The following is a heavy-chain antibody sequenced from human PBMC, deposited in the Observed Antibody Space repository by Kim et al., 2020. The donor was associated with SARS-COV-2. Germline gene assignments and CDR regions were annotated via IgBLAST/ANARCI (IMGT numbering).Heavy chain of an antibody. D-gene: IGHD3-22*01. CDR1: GFTFSSYG. V-gene: IGHV3-30*18. CDR3: AKDGDTAYYYDSSGYYDYYYGMDV. Sequence: GGSLRLSCAASGFTFSSYGMHWVRQAPGKGLEWVAVISYDGSNKYYADSVKGRFTISRDNSKNTLYLQMNSLRAEDTAVYYCAKDGDTAYYYDSSGYYDYYYGMDVWGQGTTVTVSS. J-gene: IGHJ6*02. CDR2: ISYDGSNK.